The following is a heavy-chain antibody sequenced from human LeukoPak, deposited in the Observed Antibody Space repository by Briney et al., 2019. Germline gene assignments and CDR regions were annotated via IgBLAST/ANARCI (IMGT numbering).Heavy chain of an antibody. Sequence: SGGSLRLSCAASGFTFSSYAMSWVRQAPGKGLEWVSAISGSGGSTYYADSVKGRFTISRDNSKNTLYLQMNSLRAEDTAVYYCAKASHYYYDSSGYNDYWGQGTLVTVSS. CDR3: AKASHYYYDSSGYNDY. D-gene: IGHD3-22*01. V-gene: IGHV3-23*01. CDR1: GFTFSSYA. CDR2: ISGSGGST. J-gene: IGHJ4*02.